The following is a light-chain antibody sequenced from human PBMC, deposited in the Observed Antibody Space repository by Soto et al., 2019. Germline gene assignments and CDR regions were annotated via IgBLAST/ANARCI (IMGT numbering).Light chain of an antibody. J-gene: IGKJ1*01. Sequence: EIVLTQSPGTLSLSPGERATLSCRASQSVISTYLAWYQQKPGQAPRLLIYGASSRATGIPDRFSGSGSGTDFTLTISRLEPEDFAGYYCQQYRDSLGTFGPGTKVEIK. CDR3: QQYRDSLGT. CDR1: QSVISTY. V-gene: IGKV3-20*01. CDR2: GAS.